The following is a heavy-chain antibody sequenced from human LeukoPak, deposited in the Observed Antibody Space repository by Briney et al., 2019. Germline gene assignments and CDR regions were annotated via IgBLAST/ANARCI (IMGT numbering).Heavy chain of an antibody. Sequence: SETLSLTCTVSGGSISSYYWNWIRQPPEKGLEWIGYISYSGSTNYNPSLKSRLTISVDTSKNQFSLKLSSVTAADTAVYYCARGGLGYFDYWGQGTLVTVSS. CDR1: GGSISSYY. CDR2: ISYSGST. D-gene: IGHD3-16*01. J-gene: IGHJ4*02. V-gene: IGHV4-59*01. CDR3: ARGGLGYFDY.